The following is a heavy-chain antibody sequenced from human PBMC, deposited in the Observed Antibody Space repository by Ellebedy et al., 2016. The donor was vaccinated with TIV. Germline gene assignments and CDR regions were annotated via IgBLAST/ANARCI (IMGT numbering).Heavy chain of an antibody. J-gene: IGHJ5*02. Sequence: SETLSLXCAVYGGSFSGYYWSWIRQPPGKGLEWIGEINHSGSTNYNPSLKSRVTISVDTSKNQFSLKLSSVTAADTAVYYCARGYEYSSSSLSWFNPWGQGTLVTVSS. CDR2: INHSGST. V-gene: IGHV4-34*01. CDR1: GGSFSGYY. D-gene: IGHD6-6*01. CDR3: ARGYEYSSSSLSWFNP.